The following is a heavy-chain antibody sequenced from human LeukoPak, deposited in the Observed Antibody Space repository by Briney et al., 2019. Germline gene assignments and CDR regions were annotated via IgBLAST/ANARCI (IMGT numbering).Heavy chain of an antibody. V-gene: IGHV4-59*01. CDR2: IYYSGST. D-gene: IGHD6-13*01. CDR3: ARAGYSSSWYGADY. J-gene: IGHJ4*02. CDR1: GGSISSYY. Sequence: SETLSLTCTVSGGSISSYYWSWIRQPPGKGLEWIGYIYYSGSTNYNPSLKSRVTTSVDTSKNQFSLKLSSVTAADTAVYYCARAGYSSSWYGADYWGQGTLVTVSS.